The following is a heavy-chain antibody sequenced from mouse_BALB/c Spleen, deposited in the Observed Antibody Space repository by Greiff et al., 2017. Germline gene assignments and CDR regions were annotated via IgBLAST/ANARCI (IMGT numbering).Heavy chain of an antibody. CDR1: GDSITSGY. CDR3: ARYDFSGSFFDY. D-gene: IGHD1-1*02. CDR2: ISYSGST. V-gene: IGHV3-8*02. J-gene: IGHJ2*01. Sequence: EVKLMESGPSLVKPSQTLSLTCSVTGDSITSGYWNWIRKFPGNKLEYMGYISYSGSTYYNPSLKSRISITRDTSKNQYYLQLNSVTTEDTATYYCARYDFSGSFFDYWGQGTTLTVSS.